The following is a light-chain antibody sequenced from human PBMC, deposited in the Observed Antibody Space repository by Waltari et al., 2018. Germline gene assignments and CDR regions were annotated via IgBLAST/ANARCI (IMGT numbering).Light chain of an antibody. CDR2: DDS. Sequence: QSVLTQPPSVSGAPGQRVTISCTGSSSNIGSPYNVHWYQQVPGRAPKLLIYDDSHRPSVVPDRFSGSTSGTSASLAITGLQAEDEAEYFCQSYDSGLNGLFFGGGTKVTVL. CDR1: SSNIGSPYN. J-gene: IGLJ2*01. CDR3: QSYDSGLNGLF. V-gene: IGLV1-40*01.